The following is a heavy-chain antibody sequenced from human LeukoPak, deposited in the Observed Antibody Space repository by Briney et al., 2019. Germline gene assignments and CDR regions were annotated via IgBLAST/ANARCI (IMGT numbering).Heavy chain of an antibody. J-gene: IGHJ4*02. CDR2: IRYDGSNK. CDR1: GFTFSSYG. D-gene: IGHD6-13*01. CDR3: AKVGVFLSNAAADHGVDY. V-gene: IGHV3-30*02. Sequence: GGSLRLSCAASGFTFSSYGMHWVRQAPGKGLEWVAFIRYDGSNKYYADSVKGRFTISRDNSKNTLYLQMNSLRAEDTAVYYCAKVGVFLSNAAADHGVDYWGQGTLVTVSS.